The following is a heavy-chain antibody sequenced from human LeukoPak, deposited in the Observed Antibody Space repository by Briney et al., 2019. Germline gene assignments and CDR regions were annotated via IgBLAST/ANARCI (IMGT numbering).Heavy chain of an antibody. J-gene: IGHJ4*02. CDR1: GFTFSSYS. Sequence: PGGSLRLSCAASGFTFSSYSMNWVRQAPGKGLEWVSSISSSSSYIYYADSVKGRFTISRDNAKNSLYLQMNSLRAEDTAVYYCARGGLSGGYDILTGSNAWDYWGQGTLVTVSS. V-gene: IGHV3-21*01. CDR3: ARGGLSGGYDILTGSNAWDY. D-gene: IGHD3-9*01. CDR2: ISSSSSYI.